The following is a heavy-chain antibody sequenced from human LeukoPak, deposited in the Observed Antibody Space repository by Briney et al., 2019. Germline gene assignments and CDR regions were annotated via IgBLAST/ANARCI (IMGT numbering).Heavy chain of an antibody. D-gene: IGHD3-22*01. Sequence: SETLSLTCAVSGGSISSGGYSWSWIRQPPGKGLEWIGYIYHSGSTYYNPSLKSRVTISVDRSKNQFSLKLSSVTAADTAVYYCARGDSSGHYYGTHFDYWGQGTLVTVSS. V-gene: IGHV4-30-2*01. CDR3: ARGDSSGHYYGTHFDY. J-gene: IGHJ4*02. CDR1: GGSISSGGYS. CDR2: IYHSGST.